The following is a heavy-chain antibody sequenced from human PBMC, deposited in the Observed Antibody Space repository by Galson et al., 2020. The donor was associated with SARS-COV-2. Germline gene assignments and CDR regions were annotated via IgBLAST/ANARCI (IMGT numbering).Heavy chain of an antibody. Sequence: SETLSLTCTVSGGSISSYYWSWIRQPAGKGLEWIGRIYTSGSTNYNPSLKSRVTMSVDTSKNQFSLKLSSVTAADTAVYYCARGSYSVVVPAALNAFDIWGQGTMVTVSS. J-gene: IGHJ3*02. V-gene: IGHV4-4*07. CDR3: ARGSYSVVVPAALNAFDI. CDR2: IYTSGST. D-gene: IGHD2-2*01. CDR1: GGSISSYY.